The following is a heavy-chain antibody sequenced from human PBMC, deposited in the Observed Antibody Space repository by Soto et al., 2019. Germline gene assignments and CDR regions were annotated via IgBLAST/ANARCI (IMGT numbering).Heavy chain of an antibody. CDR3: ARESHDILTGPPWVWYFDL. D-gene: IGHD3-9*01. J-gene: IGHJ2*01. V-gene: IGHV4-34*01. CDR2: INDRGCI. CDR1: GGAFSGYY. Sequence: QVQLQQWGAGPLRPLETLSLTCGVSGGAFSGYYWAWIRQSPGKGLEWIGEINDRGCINYKPSLKSRVSISVDTSKNHYSLNLRSVTAADTAVYYCARESHDILTGPPWVWYFDLWGRGTLVTVSS.